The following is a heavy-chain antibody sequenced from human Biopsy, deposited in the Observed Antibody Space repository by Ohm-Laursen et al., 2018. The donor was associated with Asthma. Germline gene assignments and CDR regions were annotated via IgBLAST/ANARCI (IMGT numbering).Heavy chain of an antibody. J-gene: IGHJ6*02. V-gene: IGHV4-34*01. CDR2: TNERGVT. CDR3: ARGPELDV. Sequence: GTLSLTCDVYPGSFSGFFWTWIRQSPGKGLEWIGETNERGVTNNNPSLKSRVIISIDTYWNRVSLKLTSVSAADTAVYYCARGPELDVWGQGTTVTVSS. CDR1: PGSFSGFF.